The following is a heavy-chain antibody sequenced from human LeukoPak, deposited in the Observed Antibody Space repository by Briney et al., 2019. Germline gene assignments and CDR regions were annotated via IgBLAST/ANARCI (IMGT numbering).Heavy chain of an antibody. CDR3: AREVRGVTGFDY. Sequence: SVKVSCKASGGTFSSYTISWVRQAPGQGLEWMGRIIPILGIANYAQKFQDRVTITADKSTSTAYMELSSLRSEDTAVYYCAREVRGVTGFDYWGQGTLVTVSS. V-gene: IGHV1-69*04. D-gene: IGHD3-10*01. J-gene: IGHJ4*02. CDR1: GGTFSSYT. CDR2: IIPILGIA.